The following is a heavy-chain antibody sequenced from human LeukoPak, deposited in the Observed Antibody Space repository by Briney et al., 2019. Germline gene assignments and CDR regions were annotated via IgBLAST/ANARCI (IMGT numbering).Heavy chain of an antibody. CDR1: GGSINSGDYY. Sequence: PSETLSLTCTVSGGSINSGDYYWSWIRQPPGKGLEWIGYIYYSGSTYYNPSLKSRVTISVDTSKNQFSLKLSSVTAADTAVYYCAREVSRWPYYFDYWGQGTLVTVSS. CDR3: AREVSRWPYYFDY. J-gene: IGHJ4*02. CDR2: IYYSGST. D-gene: IGHD4-23*01. V-gene: IGHV4-30-4*01.